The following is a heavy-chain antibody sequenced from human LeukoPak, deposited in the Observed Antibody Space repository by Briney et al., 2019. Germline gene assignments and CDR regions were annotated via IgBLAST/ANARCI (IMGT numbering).Heavy chain of an antibody. Sequence: GASVKVSCKASGGTFSGYAISWVRQAPGQGLEWMGGIIPIFGTANYAQKFQGRVTITADESTSTAYMELSSLRSEDTAVYYCATAYAAPDAFDIWGQGTMVTVSS. CDR1: GGTFSGYA. CDR2: IIPIFGTA. D-gene: IGHD2-2*01. V-gene: IGHV1-69*01. CDR3: ATAYAAPDAFDI. J-gene: IGHJ3*02.